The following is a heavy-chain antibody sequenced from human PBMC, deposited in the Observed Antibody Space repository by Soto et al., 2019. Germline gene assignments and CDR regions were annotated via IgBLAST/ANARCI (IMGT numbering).Heavy chain of an antibody. CDR1: GGSIKNSGYY. CDR3: GRDAVTKRDFYYYGMDV. V-gene: IGHV4-31*03. CDR2: ISYSGST. Sequence: QVQLQESGPGLVKPSQTLSLTCTVSGGSIKNSGYYWSWIRQHPEKGLEWIGYISYSGSTDYPPSLKSRVTMSVDTSKNQFSLNLTSVTAADTAVYYCGRDAVTKRDFYYYGMDVWGRGTTVTVSS. D-gene: IGHD4-4*01. J-gene: IGHJ6*02.